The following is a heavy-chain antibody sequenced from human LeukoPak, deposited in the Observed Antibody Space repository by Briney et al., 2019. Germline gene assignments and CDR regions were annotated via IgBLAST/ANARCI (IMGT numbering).Heavy chain of an antibody. D-gene: IGHD3-10*01. CDR1: GFTFSTHA. J-gene: IGHJ4*02. V-gene: IGHV3-23*01. CDR2: ITGNSDNT. Sequence: GGSLRLSCEASGFTFSTHAMNWVRQAPGKGLEWVTSITGNSDNTYYANSVKGRFTTSRDNSKNTLYLQMNSLRAAETAVYYCAKEKNKYGFNGLDYWGQGTLVTVSS. CDR3: AKEKNKYGFNGLDY.